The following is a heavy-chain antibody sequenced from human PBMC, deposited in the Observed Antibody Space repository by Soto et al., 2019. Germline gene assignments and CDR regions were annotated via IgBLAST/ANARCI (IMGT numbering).Heavy chain of an antibody. CDR3: AREASSHSSSLRLDY. J-gene: IGHJ4*02. V-gene: IGHV1-18*01. CDR1: GYTFTSYG. D-gene: IGHD6-13*01. CDR2: ISAYNGNT. Sequence: ASVKVSCKASGYTFTSYGISWVRQAPGQGLEWMGWISAYNGNTNYAQKLQGRVTMTTDTSTSTAYMELRSLRSDDTAVYYCAREASSHSSSLRLDYWGQGTLVTVSS.